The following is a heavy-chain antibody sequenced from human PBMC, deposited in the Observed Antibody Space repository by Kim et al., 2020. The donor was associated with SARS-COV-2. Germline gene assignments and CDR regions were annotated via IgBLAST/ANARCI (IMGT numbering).Heavy chain of an antibody. CDR1: GYTFTSYY. CDR2: INPSGGST. Sequence: ASVKVSCKASGYTFTSYYMHWVRQAPGQGLEWMGIINPSGGSTSYAQKFQGRVTMTRDTSTSTVYMELSSLRSEDTAVYYCARQMRIAAAGTRLDPWGQGTLVTVSS. J-gene: IGHJ5*02. CDR3: ARQMRIAAAGTRLDP. V-gene: IGHV1-46*01. D-gene: IGHD6-13*01.